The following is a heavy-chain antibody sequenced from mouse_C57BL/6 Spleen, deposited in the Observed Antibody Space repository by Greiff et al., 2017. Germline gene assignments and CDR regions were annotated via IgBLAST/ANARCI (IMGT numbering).Heavy chain of an antibody. CDR2: ISDGGSYT. V-gene: IGHV5-4*01. D-gene: IGHD1-1*01. Sequence: EVHLVESGGGLVKPGGSLKLSCAASGFTFSSYAMSWVRQTPEKRLEWVATISDGGSYTYYPDNVKGRFTISRDNAKNNLYLQMSHLKSEDTAMYYCASSYYYGSSYVWFAYWGQGTLVTVSA. CDR1: GFTFSSYA. CDR3: ASSYYYGSSYVWFAY. J-gene: IGHJ3*01.